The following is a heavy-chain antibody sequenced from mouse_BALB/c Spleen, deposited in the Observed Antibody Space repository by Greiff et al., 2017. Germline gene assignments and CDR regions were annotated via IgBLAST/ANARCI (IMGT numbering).Heavy chain of an antibody. J-gene: IGHJ4*01. D-gene: IGHD1-1*01. Sequence: VQLKESGPELMKPGASVKISCKASGYSFTSYYMHWVKQSHGKSLEWIGYIDPFNGGTSYNQKFKGKATLTVDKSSSTAYMHLSSLTSEDSAVYYCARTLYYGYAMDYWGQGTSVTVSS. V-gene: IGHV1S135*01. CDR1: GYSFTSYY. CDR3: ARTLYYGYAMDY. CDR2: IDPFNGGT.